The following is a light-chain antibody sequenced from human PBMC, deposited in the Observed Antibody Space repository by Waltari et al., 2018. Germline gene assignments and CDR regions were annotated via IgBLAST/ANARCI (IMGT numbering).Light chain of an antibody. CDR3: QKHDRLPAT. V-gene: IGKV3-20*01. J-gene: IGKJ1*01. Sequence: EIVLTQSPDTLSLSPGERATLSCRASQSIGRYLVWYQQKPGQAPRLLIYGASTRASGIPDRFSGSRSGTDFSLTISRLEPEDFAVYHCQKHDRLPATFGQGTKVEIK. CDR1: QSIGRY. CDR2: GAS.